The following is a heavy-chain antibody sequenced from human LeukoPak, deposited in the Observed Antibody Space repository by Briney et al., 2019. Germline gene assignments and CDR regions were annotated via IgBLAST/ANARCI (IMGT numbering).Heavy chain of an antibody. CDR1: GFTFSSYA. D-gene: IGHD3-3*01. J-gene: IGHJ5*02. CDR2: ISGSGGST. Sequence: PGGSLRLSCAASGFTFSSYAMSWVRQAPGKGLEWVSAISGSGGSTYYADSVKGRFTISRDNSKNTLYLQMNSLRAEDTAVYYCAKDTPPHFYDFWSGYSSGFDPWGQGTLVTVSS. V-gene: IGHV3-23*01. CDR3: AKDTPPHFYDFWSGYSSGFDP.